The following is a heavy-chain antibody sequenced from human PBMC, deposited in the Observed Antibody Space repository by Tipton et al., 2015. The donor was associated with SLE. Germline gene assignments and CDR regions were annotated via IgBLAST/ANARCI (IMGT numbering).Heavy chain of an antibody. CDR3: ARRSVQEAFDI. CDR1: GYSISSGYY. Sequence: TLSLTCAVSGYSISSGYYWGWIRQPPGKGLAWIGTIYHNGDTYYKSSLKSRVTISEDTSKNHFSLKLRSVTAADTAVYFCARRSVQEAFDIWGQGTMVTVSS. V-gene: IGHV4-38-2*01. J-gene: IGHJ3*02. CDR2: IYHNGDT. D-gene: IGHD1-1*01.